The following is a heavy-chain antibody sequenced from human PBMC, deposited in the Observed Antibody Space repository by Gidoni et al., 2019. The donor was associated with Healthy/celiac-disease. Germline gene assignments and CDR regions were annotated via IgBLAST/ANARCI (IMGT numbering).Heavy chain of an antibody. D-gene: IGHD3-22*01. CDR1: GGSISSSSYY. CDR3: ARQYRYYDSSGLRGFDY. Sequence: QLQLQESGPGLVKPSETLYLTCTVTGGSISSSSYYWGWIRQPPGKGLEWIGSIYYSGRTYYNPSLKSRVTISVDTSKNQFSLKLSSVTAADTAVYYCARQYRYYDSSGLRGFDYWGQGTLVTVSS. CDR2: IYYSGRT. V-gene: IGHV4-39*01. J-gene: IGHJ4*02.